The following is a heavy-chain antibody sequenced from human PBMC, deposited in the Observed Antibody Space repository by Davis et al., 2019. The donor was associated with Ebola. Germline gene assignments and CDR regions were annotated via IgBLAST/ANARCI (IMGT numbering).Heavy chain of an antibody. CDR3: TRILRGY. D-gene: IGHD2/OR15-2a*01. Sequence: PGGSLRLSCAASGFTLSKYWVHWVRQPQGKGLVWVSRIHPDGRSTAYADSVKGRFTISRDNAKDTLYLEMNSLRAEDTAVYYCTRILRGYWGQGALVTVSS. V-gene: IGHV3-74*01. CDR2: IHPDGRST. J-gene: IGHJ4*02. CDR1: GFTLSKYW.